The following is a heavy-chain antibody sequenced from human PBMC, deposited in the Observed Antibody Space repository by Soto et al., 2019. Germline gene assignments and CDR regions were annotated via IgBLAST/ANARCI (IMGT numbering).Heavy chain of an antibody. CDR3: ARETYYDFWSGSGYGMDV. CDR2: INHSGST. V-gene: IGHV4-34*01. D-gene: IGHD3-3*01. J-gene: IGHJ6*02. CDR1: GGSFSGYY. Sequence: SETLSLTCAVYGGSFSGYYWSWIRQPPGKGLEWIGEINHSGSTNYNPSLKSRVTISVDTSKNQFSLKLSSVTAADTAVYYCARETYYDFWSGSGYGMDVWGQGTTVTVS.